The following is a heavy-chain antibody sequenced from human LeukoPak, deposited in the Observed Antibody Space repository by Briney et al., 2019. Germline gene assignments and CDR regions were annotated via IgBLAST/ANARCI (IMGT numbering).Heavy chain of an antibody. CDR2: ISGSGGNT. Sequence: GGSLRLSCAASGFTFFIYDMNWVRQAPGKGLVWVSSISGSGGNTHYADSVKGRFTISRDNSKNTLYLQMDSLRVEDTAVYYCAKDRALHQFDYWGQGILVTVSS. D-gene: IGHD1-26*01. CDR1: GFTFFIYD. V-gene: IGHV3-23*01. CDR3: AKDRALHQFDY. J-gene: IGHJ4*02.